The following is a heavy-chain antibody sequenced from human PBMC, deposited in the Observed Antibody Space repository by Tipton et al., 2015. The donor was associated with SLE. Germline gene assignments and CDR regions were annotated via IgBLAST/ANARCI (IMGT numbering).Heavy chain of an antibody. CDR2: IYPGDSDT. Sequence: QLVQSGAEVKKPGESLKISCRVSGYTFANFWISWVRQTPGKGLEWMGFIYPGDSDTKYSPSFEGQVTISADKSTSTAYVQWNSLKTSDSAIYYCARDQANLGLDCWRQGTVVTVSS. V-gene: IGHV5-51*01. CDR3: ARDQANLGLDC. J-gene: IGHJ4*01. D-gene: IGHD1-14*01. CDR1: GYTFANFW.